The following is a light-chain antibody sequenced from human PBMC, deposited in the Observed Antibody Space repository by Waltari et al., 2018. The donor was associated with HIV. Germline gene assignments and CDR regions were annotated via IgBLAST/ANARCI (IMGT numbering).Light chain of an antibody. V-gene: IGLV2-14*01. CDR3: SSFAAGGTQV. CDR1: SSDVGDYNS. J-gene: IGLJ1*01. CDR2: EVN. Sequence: QSALTQPASVSGSPGQSITISCSGTSSDVGDYNSVSWYQLHPGKAPQLLIFEVNNRPSGVSIRFSGSKSGNTGSLTISGLQTEDEADYYCSSFAAGGTQVFGTGTKVTV.